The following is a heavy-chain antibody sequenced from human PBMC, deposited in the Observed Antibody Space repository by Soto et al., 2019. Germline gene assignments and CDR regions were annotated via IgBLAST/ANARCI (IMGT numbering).Heavy chain of an antibody. D-gene: IGHD3-16*01. Sequence: GGSLRLSCAASGFTFSSDWMHWVRQAPGKGLEWVAVISYDGSNKNHADSVKGRFTISRDNSKNTLYLQMNSLGAEDTAVYYCAKDLSWGQCDYWGQGALVTVSS. CDR2: ISYDGSNK. V-gene: IGHV3-30*18. CDR3: AKDLSWGQCDY. J-gene: IGHJ4*02. CDR1: GFTFSSDW.